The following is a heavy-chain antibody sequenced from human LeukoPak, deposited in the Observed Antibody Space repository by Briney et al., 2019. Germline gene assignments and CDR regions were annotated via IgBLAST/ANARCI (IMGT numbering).Heavy chain of an antibody. D-gene: IGHD4-17*01. J-gene: IGHJ4*02. Sequence: GRSLRLSCAASGFTFSSYAMHWVRQAPGKGLEWVAVISYDGSNKYYADSVKGRFTISRDNSKNTLYLQMNSLRAEDTAVYYCAKDPPLYGILPYNFDYWGQGTLVTVSS. V-gene: IGHV3-30-3*01. CDR1: GFTFSSYA. CDR2: ISYDGSNK. CDR3: AKDPPLYGILPYNFDY.